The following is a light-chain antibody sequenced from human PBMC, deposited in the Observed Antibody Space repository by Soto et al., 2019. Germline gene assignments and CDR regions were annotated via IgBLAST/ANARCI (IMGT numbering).Light chain of an antibody. J-gene: IGLJ3*02. V-gene: IGLV2-14*01. CDR2: DVS. CDR3: SSYTSTNSGV. CDR1: SSDVGGYNY. Sequence: QSALTQSASVSGSPGQSITISCTGTSSDVGGYNYVSWYQQHPGKAPKLIIYDVSNRPSGVSTRFSGSKSGNTASLTISGLQAEYEADYSCSSYTSTNSGVFGGGTKLTVL.